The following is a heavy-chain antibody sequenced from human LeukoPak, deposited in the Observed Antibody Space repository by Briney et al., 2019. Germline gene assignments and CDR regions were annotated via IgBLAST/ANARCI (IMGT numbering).Heavy chain of an antibody. J-gene: IGHJ5*02. CDR3: ARGPPIAARKANWFDP. D-gene: IGHD6-6*01. Sequence: ASVRVSCKASGHTLTSYDINGVPHATGQGFVCMGWMNPSSGNTSYAQKFQGRATITRNTSITTAYMELSSLRSEDAAVYYCARGPPIAARKANWFDPWGQGTLVTVSS. CDR1: GHTLTSYD. V-gene: IGHV1-8*03. CDR2: MNPSSGNT.